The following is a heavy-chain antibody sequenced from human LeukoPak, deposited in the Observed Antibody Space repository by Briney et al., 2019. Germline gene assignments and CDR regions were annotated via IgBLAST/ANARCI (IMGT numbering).Heavy chain of an antibody. CDR3: ATDGAGFDT. CDR1: GFTFNDYY. CDR2: VNIGGTTT. J-gene: IGHJ5*02. V-gene: IGHV3-11*01. Sequence: GGSLRLSCAAPGFTFNDYYMRWIRQAPGKRLELISYVNIGGTTTHYADSVKGRFTISRDNAKKSLYLEMNNLRAEDTAVYYCATDGAGFDTWGQGVMVTVSS.